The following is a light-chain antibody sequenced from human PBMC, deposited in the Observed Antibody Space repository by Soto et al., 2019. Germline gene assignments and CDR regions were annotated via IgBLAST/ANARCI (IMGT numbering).Light chain of an antibody. CDR1: QAFGTL. Sequence: DIQMTQSPSSVSASVGDRVIITCRASQAFGTLLAWYQHKRGKAPKLLIYGISTLQGGVPSRFIGSESGADLTLTISSVQPEDSATYYCQQAATFPLTFGGGTDVEI. V-gene: IGKV1-12*01. J-gene: IGKJ4*01. CDR2: GIS. CDR3: QQAATFPLT.